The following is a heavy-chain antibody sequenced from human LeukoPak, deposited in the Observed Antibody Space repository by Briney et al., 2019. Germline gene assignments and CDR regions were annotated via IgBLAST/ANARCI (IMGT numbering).Heavy chain of an antibody. CDR3: ATYLDYYDSSGSMPGGFDY. J-gene: IGHJ4*02. CDR2: INHSGST. Sequence: PSETLSLTCAVYGGSFSGYYWSWIRQPPGKGLEGIGEINHSGSTNYNPSLKSRVTISVDTSKNQFSLKLSSVTAADTAVYYCATYLDYYDSSGSMPGGFDYWGQGTLVTVSS. CDR1: GGSFSGYY. D-gene: IGHD3-22*01. V-gene: IGHV4-34*01.